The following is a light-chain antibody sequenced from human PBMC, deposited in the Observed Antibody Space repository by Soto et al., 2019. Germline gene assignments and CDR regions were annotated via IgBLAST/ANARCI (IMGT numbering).Light chain of an antibody. V-gene: IGKV3-20*01. CDR2: GAS. J-gene: IGKJ1*01. CDR3: QQYGSSGT. Sequence: EIVLMQSPGTLSLSPGERATLSCRASQSVSNNYLAWYQQKPGQAPRLLIYGASNRATGIPDRFSGSGSGTDFTLTISRLEPEDFAVYYCQQYGSSGTFGQGTKLDIK. CDR1: QSVSNNY.